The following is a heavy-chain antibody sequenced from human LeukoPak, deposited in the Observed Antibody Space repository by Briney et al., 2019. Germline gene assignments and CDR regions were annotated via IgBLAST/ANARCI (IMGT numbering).Heavy chain of an antibody. CDR3: AKDLGDSGSSPEDAFDI. J-gene: IGHJ3*02. Sequence: QPGRSLRLSCAASGFTFDDYAMHWVRQVPGTGLEWVSGISWNSDSKGYADSVKGRFTISRDNAKNSLYLQMNSLRAEDTALYYCAKDLGDSGSSPEDAFDIWGQGTIVTVSS. CDR2: ISWNSDSK. D-gene: IGHD1-26*01. V-gene: IGHV3-9*01. CDR1: GFTFDDYA.